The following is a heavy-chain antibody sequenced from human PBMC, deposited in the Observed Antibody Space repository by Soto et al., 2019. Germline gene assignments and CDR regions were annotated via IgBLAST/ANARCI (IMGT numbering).Heavy chain of an antibody. J-gene: IGHJ4*02. CDR2: IYYSGRT. V-gene: IGHV4-31*01. CDR3: ARFAREENPKVGSWYYFDY. CDR1: GGSISSGGYF. Sequence: QVQLQESGPGLVKPSQTLSLTCTVSGGSISSGGYFWSWVRQHPGKGLEWIGNIYYSGRTYYNPSIKSQVNITVDTSKNQFSLKLSSVTAADTAVYYCARFAREENPKVGSWYYFDYWGQGTRVTVSS. D-gene: IGHD6-13*01.